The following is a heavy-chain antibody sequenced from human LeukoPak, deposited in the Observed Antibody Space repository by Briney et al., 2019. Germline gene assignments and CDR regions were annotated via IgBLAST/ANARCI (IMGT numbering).Heavy chain of an antibody. V-gene: IGHV3-33*01. Sequence: TGRSLRLSCAASGFTFSNYGMHWVRQAPGKGLEWVAVIWYDGTNKYYADSVKGRFTISRDNSKNTLYLQMNSLRAEATAVYYCAIEGQDDGRTPDYWGQGTLVTVSS. CDR1: GFTFSNYG. CDR2: IWYDGTNK. J-gene: IGHJ4*02. D-gene: IGHD1-1*01. CDR3: AIEGQDDGRTPDY.